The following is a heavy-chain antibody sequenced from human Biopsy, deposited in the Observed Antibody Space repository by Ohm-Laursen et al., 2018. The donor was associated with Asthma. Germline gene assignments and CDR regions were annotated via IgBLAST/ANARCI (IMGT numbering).Heavy chain of an antibody. CDR3: ASSGGNYGFYGMDV. D-gene: IGHD4-11*01. Sequence: SVKVSCKACGGTFRNYPFIWVRQAPGQGLEWMGGIIPIFDTPNSAQKFQGRVTITADESTSTGYMELSSLRSEDTAVYYCASSGGNYGFYGMDVWGQGTTVTVSS. J-gene: IGHJ6*02. CDR2: IIPIFDTP. CDR1: GGTFRNYP. V-gene: IGHV1-69*13.